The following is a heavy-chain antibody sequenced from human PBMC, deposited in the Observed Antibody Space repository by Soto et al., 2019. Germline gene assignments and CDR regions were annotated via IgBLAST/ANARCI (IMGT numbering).Heavy chain of an antibody. CDR2: IRSKANNYAT. Sequence: GGSLRLSCAASGFTFSGSAMHWVRQASGKGLEWVGRIRSKANNYATEYAASVTGRFTISRDDSKNTAYLEMNSVNTEDTAVYYCARHHDSWGQGTLVTVSS. CDR1: GFTFSGSA. CDR3: ARHHDS. J-gene: IGHJ4*02. V-gene: IGHV3-73*01.